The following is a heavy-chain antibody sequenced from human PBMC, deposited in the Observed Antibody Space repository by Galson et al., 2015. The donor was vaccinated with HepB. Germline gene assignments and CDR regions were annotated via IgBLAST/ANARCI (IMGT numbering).Heavy chain of an antibody. CDR1: GYTFTSYG. D-gene: IGHD1-26*01. V-gene: IGHV1-18*01. J-gene: IGHJ6*03. Sequence: SVKVSCKASGYTFTSYGISWVRQAPGQGLEWMGWISAYNGNTNYAQKLQGRVTMTTDTSTSTAYMELRSLRSDDTAVYYCARDLLGLWELRGVYYYYYMDVWGKGTTVTVSS. CDR3: ARDLLGLWELRGVYYYYYMDV. CDR2: ISAYNGNT.